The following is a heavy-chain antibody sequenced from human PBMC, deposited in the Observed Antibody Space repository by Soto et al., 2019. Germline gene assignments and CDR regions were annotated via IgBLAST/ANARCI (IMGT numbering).Heavy chain of an antibody. CDR3: ARDGGYCSGGSCYSGVPWFDP. V-gene: IGHV3-66*01. D-gene: IGHD2-15*01. Sequence: DVQLVESGGGLVQPGGSLRLSCAASGFTVSSVHLVWVRQAPGKGLEWVSVTYSGGTTYYADSVKGRFTISRDNSKNTLYPQMTSLRADDTAVYYCARDGGYCSGGSCYSGVPWFDPWGQGTLVTVSS. CDR1: GFTVSSVH. CDR2: TYSGGTT. J-gene: IGHJ5*02.